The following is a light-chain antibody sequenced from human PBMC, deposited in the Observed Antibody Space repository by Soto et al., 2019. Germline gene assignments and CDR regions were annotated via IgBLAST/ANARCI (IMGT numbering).Light chain of an antibody. J-gene: IGKJ5*01. Sequence: EIVLTQSPGTLSLSPGERATLSCRASQSVSSSYLAWYQQKPGQAPRLLIYGASGRATGIPDRFGGSGSGTDFTLTISRLEPEDFAVYYCQQYGSSPPITFGQGTQREIK. CDR2: GAS. CDR1: QSVSSSY. V-gene: IGKV3-20*01. CDR3: QQYGSSPPIT.